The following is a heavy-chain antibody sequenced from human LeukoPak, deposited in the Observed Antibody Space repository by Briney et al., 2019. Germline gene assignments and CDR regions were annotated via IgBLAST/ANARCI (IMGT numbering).Heavy chain of an antibody. Sequence: PSQTLSLTCTVSGDSISSGGYYWSWIRQPPGKGLEWIGYIYHSGSTYYNPSLKSRVTISVDRSKNQFSLKLSSVTAADTAVYYCARDGDSGSHEVDYFDYWGQGTLVTVSS. CDR2: IYHSGST. D-gene: IGHD1-26*01. J-gene: IGHJ4*02. CDR3: ARDGDSGSHEVDYFDY. CDR1: GDSISSGGYY. V-gene: IGHV4-30-2*01.